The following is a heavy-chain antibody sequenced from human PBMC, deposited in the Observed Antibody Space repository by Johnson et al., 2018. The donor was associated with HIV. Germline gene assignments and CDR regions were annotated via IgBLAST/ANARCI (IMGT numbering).Heavy chain of an antibody. CDR3: ARDQVVAMATFIGDDAFDI. V-gene: IGHV3-30*02. Sequence: QVQLVESGGGVVQPGGSLRLSCAASGFTFSNYGMHWVRQAPGKGLEWVAFIRYDGSNKYYADSVKGRFTISRDNSKNTLYLQMNSLRAEDTAVYYCARDQVVAMATFIGDDAFDIWGQGTMVTVSS. J-gene: IGHJ3*02. D-gene: IGHD5-24*01. CDR1: GFTFSNYG. CDR2: IRYDGSNK.